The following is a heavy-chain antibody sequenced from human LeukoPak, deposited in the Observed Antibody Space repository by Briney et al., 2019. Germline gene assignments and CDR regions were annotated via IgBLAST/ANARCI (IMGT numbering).Heavy chain of an antibody. V-gene: IGHV3-48*01. CDR2: IGIDSGNT. CDR1: GFPFIEYS. CDR3: ARDHNYAFDN. Sequence: GGSLRLSCTASGFPFIEYSVNWVRQAPGKGLEWISYIGIDSGNTKYADSVRGRFTISADKAKNSLYLQMNSLRVEDTAVYYCARDHNYAFDNWGQGTLVSVAS. D-gene: IGHD1-1*01. J-gene: IGHJ4*02.